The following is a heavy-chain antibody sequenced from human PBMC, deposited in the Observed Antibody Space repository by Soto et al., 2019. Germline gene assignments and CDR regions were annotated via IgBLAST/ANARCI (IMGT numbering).Heavy chain of an antibody. J-gene: IGHJ4*02. CDR2: VSHGGRNT. CDR3: AKGGRQWLVTSDFNY. V-gene: IGHV3-30*18. Sequence: VQLVESGGGVVQHGRSLRLSCAASGFTFSDYAMHWVRQAPGKGLEWVAVVSHGGRNTHYADSGKGRFTISRDSPKSTVSLEMTSLRAEDTAVYYCAKGGRQWLVTSDFNYWGQGALVTFSS. CDR1: GFTFSDYA. D-gene: IGHD6-19*01.